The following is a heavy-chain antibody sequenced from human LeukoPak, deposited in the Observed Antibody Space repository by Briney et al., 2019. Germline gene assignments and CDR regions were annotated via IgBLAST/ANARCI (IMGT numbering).Heavy chain of an antibody. J-gene: IGHJ5*02. Sequence: SETLSLTCTVSGGSISSGSYYWRWIRQPAGKGLEWIGRFYTSGSTNYNPSLKSRVTISVDTSKNQFSLKLSSVTAADTAVYYCARDRFYCTNGVCYWDWFDPWGQGTLVTVSS. CDR3: ARDRFYCTNGVCYWDWFDP. CDR1: GGSISSGSYY. D-gene: IGHD2-8*01. V-gene: IGHV4-61*02. CDR2: FYTSGST.